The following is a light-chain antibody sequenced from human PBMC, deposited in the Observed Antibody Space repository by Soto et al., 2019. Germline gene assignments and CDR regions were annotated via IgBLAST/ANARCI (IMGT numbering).Light chain of an antibody. V-gene: IGKV1-5*01. Sequence: DIQMTQSPSTLSASVGDRVTITCRASQSISSWLAWYQQKPGKAPKLLIYDASNLESGVPSRFSGSGSGTEYTLTISSLQPDDFATYYCQQYNSYPLTFGGGTKVEIK. CDR3: QQYNSYPLT. CDR2: DAS. CDR1: QSISSW. J-gene: IGKJ4*01.